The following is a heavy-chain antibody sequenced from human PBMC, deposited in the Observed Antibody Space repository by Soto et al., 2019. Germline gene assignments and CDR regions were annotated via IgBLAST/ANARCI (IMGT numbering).Heavy chain of an antibody. J-gene: IGHJ5*02. CDR2: IYHSGST. V-gene: IGHV4-4*02. CDR3: AREPGKMTTVTTQFDP. Sequence: QVQLQESGPGLVKPSGTLSLTCAVSGGSISSSNWWSWVRQPPGKGLEWIGEIYHSGSTNYNPSLTSRVTISVDKSKTQFSLKLSSVTAADTAVYYCAREPGKMTTVTTQFDPWGQGTLVTVSS. D-gene: IGHD4-17*01. CDR1: GGSISSSNW.